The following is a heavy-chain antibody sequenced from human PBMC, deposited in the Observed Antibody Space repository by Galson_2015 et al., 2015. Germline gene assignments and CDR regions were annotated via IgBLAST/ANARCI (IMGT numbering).Heavy chain of an antibody. V-gene: IGHV5-51*01. J-gene: IGHJ6*02. CDR1: GYKFTTYS. Sequence: CKGSGYKFTTYSISWVRQMPGRGLEWMGIVYPIDSDTRYRPSFEGQVTISVDKSTNTAYLQWNSLKASDTAMYYCAKHGDSSSYGMDVWGQGTTVTVSS. CDR2: VYPIDSDT. CDR3: AKHGDSSSYGMDV. D-gene: IGHD6-6*01.